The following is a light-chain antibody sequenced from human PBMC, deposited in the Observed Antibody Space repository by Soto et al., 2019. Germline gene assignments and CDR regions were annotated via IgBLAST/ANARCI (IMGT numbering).Light chain of an antibody. CDR2: WAS. J-gene: IGKJ1*01. Sequence: DIVMTQSPDSLAVSLGERATINCKSSQSVLFNSNNKNHLAWYQQKPGQPPKLLISWASTRESGVPDRFSGGGAGTDFTLTISSLQAEDVAVYHCQQYYSLPWTFGQGTKVEIK. V-gene: IGKV4-1*01. CDR3: QQYYSLPWT. CDR1: QSVLFNSNNKNH.